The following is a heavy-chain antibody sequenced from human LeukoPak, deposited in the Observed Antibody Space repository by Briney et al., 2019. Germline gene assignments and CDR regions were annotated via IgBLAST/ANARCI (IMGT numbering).Heavy chain of an antibody. Sequence: SETLSLTCTVSGGSISTSNYYWGWIRQPPGKGLEWIGNIFYSGSTYYSPSLRSRVTISLDTSRNQFSLKLNSVTAADTAVYYCAKSNGYGLVDIWDQGTMVTVSS. CDR1: GGSISTSNYY. CDR2: IFYSGST. D-gene: IGHD3-10*01. V-gene: IGHV4-39*07. J-gene: IGHJ3*02. CDR3: AKSNGYGLVDI.